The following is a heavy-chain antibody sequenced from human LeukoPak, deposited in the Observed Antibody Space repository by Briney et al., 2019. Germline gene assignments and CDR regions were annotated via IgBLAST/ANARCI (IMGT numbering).Heavy chain of an antibody. CDR1: GFTFSSYG. Sequence: GRSLGLSCAASGFTFSSYGMHWVRQAPGKGLEWVAVIWYDGSNKYYADSVKGRFTISRDNSKNTLYLQMNSLRAEDTAAYYCAKAWTTTVDYYYMDVWGKGTTVTVSS. CDR2: IWYDGSNK. D-gene: IGHD4-23*01. J-gene: IGHJ6*03. V-gene: IGHV3-33*06. CDR3: AKAWTTTVDYYYMDV.